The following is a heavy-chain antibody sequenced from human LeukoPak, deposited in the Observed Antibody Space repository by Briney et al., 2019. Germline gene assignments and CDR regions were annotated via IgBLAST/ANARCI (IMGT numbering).Heavy chain of an antibody. CDR2: ISGSGDSI. D-gene: IGHD2-15*01. V-gene: IGHV3-23*01. CDR1: GFTVSSIY. Sequence: GGSLRLSCAVSGFTVSSIYMSWVRQAPGKGLEWVSAISGSGDSIYYADSVKGRFTIARDNSKSTLYLQMHSLRAEDTAVYYCALEKGVAPTHDAFDVWGQGTMVTVSS. J-gene: IGHJ3*01. CDR3: ALEKGVAPTHDAFDV.